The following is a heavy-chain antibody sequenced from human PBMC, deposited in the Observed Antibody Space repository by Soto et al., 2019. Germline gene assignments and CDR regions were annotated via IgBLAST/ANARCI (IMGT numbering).Heavy chain of an antibody. J-gene: IGHJ6*03. CDR2: ISSDGGST. D-gene: IGHD3-16*01. Sequence: EVQLVESGGGLVQPGGSLRLSCAASGFTFSSYAMHWVRQAPGKGLEYVSAISSDGGSTYYANSVKGRFTISRDNSKNTLYLQMGSLRAEDRAVYYCARWYVGSPMDVWGKGTTVTVSS. CDR3: ARWYVGSPMDV. V-gene: IGHV3-64*01. CDR1: GFTFSSYA.